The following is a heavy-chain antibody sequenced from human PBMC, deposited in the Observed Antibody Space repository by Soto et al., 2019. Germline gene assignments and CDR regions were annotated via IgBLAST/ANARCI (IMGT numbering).Heavy chain of an antibody. Sequence: PSETLSLTCTVSGGSISSSSYYWGWIRQPPGKGLEWIGSIYYSGSTYYNPSLKSRVTISVDTSKNQFSLKLSSVTAADTAVYYCATNQAQSGDPDDYGDYRFYYYYMDVWGKGTTVTVSS. CDR1: GGSISSSSYY. CDR3: ATNQAQSGDPDDYGDYRFYYYYMDV. CDR2: IYYSGST. V-gene: IGHV4-39*01. D-gene: IGHD4-17*01. J-gene: IGHJ6*03.